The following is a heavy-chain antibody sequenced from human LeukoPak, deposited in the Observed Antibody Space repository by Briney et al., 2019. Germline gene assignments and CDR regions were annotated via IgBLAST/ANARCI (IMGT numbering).Heavy chain of an antibody. D-gene: IGHD1-1*01. CDR1: GFSFSSYA. Sequence: GGSLRLSCAAAGFSFSSYAMSWVRQAPGKGLEWVSTITASGGSTYYADSVKGRFTISRDNSKNTLYLQINSLRAEDTALYYCAKLVLFSGTTGDLNYWGQGTLVTVSS. CDR3: AKLVLFSGTTGDLNY. J-gene: IGHJ4*02. V-gene: IGHV3-23*01. CDR2: ITASGGST.